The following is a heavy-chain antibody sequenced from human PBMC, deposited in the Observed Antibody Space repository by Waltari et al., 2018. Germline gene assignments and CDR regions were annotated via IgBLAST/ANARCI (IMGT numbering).Heavy chain of an antibody. CDR3: ARVLRSAWGVWFDP. CDR1: GGSISSSY. J-gene: IGHJ5*02. CDR2: IYSSGRP. Sequence: QVQLQESGPGLVKPSETLSLTCTVSGGSISSSYWSWIRQPPGKGLEWIGYIYSSGRPTYNPSLKSRVTISVDTSKNQCSLKLNSGTAADTAVYYCARVLRSAWGVWFDPWGPGTLVIVSS. D-gene: IGHD3-16*01. V-gene: IGHV4-59*01.